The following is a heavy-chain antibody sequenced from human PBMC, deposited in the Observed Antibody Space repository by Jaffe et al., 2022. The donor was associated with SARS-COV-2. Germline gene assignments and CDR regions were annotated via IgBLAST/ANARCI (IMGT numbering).Heavy chain of an antibody. CDR3: ARAVTPRGFLRLNAFDI. CDR2: ISSSSSYI. Sequence: EVQLVESGGGLVKPGGSLRLSCAASGFTFSSYSMNWVRQAPGKGLEWVSSISSSSSYIYYADSVKGRFTISRDNAKNSLYLQMNSLRAEDTAVYYCARAVTPRGFLRLNAFDIWGQGTMVTVSS. V-gene: IGHV3-21*01. J-gene: IGHJ3*02. D-gene: IGHD3-3*01. CDR1: GFTFSSYS.